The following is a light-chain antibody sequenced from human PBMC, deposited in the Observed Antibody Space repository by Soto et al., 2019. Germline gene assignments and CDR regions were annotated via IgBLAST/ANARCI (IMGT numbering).Light chain of an antibody. CDR2: DNN. V-gene: IGLV1-51*01. Sequence: QSVLTQPPSVSAAPGQKVTISCSGSSSNIGNNYVSWYQQLPGTAPKLLIYDNNKRPSGIPDRFSGSKSGTSATLGITGLQTGDEADYYCGTLDSSLSAVVFGGGIKLTVL. J-gene: IGLJ2*01. CDR3: GTLDSSLSAVV. CDR1: SSNIGNNY.